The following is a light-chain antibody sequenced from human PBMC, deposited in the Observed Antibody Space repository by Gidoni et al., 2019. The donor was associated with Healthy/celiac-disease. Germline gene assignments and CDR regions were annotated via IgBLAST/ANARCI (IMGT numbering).Light chain of an antibody. CDR3: LQYNNWPLT. CDR2: VAS. CDR1: QSVSSN. Sequence: EIVMTKSPATLSVSPGERATLSCRASQSVSSNLAWYQQKPGQAPRLLIDVASTRATGIPARFSGSWSGTEFTLTISILQSEDFAFYYCLQYNNWPLTFGGGTKVEIK. V-gene: IGKV3-15*01. J-gene: IGKJ4*01.